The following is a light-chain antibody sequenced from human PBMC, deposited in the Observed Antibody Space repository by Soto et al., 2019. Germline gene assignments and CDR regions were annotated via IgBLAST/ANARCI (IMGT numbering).Light chain of an antibody. Sequence: DIPMTQSPSSLSASVGDKVTITCRASQGISNYLAWYQQKPGKVPTLLIYSASTLQSGAPSRFSGSGSGTAFTLTISSLQPEDVATYYCQRYDSAPWTFCHGTKVEIK. V-gene: IGKV1-27*01. J-gene: IGKJ1*01. CDR1: QGISNY. CDR2: SAS. CDR3: QRYDSAPWT.